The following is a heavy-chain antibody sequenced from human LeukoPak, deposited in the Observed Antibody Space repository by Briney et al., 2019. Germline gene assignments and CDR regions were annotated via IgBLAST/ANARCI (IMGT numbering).Heavy chain of an antibody. J-gene: IGHJ6*03. V-gene: IGHV3-20*04. D-gene: IGHD2-21*01. Sequence: GGSLRLSCAASGFTFDDYGMSWVRQAAGKGLEWVSGINWNGGRTDYAESVKGRFTISRDNAKNSLYLQMTSLRAEDAALYYCARRRGEYYYYMDVWRKGTTVTVSS. CDR2: INWNGGRT. CDR1: GFTFDDYG. CDR3: ARRRGEYYYYMDV.